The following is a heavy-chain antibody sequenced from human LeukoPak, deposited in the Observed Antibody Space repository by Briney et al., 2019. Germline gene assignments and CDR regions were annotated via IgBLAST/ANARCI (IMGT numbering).Heavy chain of an antibody. CDR1: GYSFTSYW. V-gene: IGHV5-10-1*01. D-gene: IGHD5-18*01. J-gene: IGHJ4*02. CDR2: IDPSHSYT. Sequence: GESLKISCKGSGYSFTSYWNSWVRQMPGKGLEWMGRIDPSHSYTNYSPSFQGHVTISADKSISTAYLQWSSLKAADTAMYYCARHHSGYSYAPGGYWGQGTLVTVSS. CDR3: ARHHSGYSYAPGGY.